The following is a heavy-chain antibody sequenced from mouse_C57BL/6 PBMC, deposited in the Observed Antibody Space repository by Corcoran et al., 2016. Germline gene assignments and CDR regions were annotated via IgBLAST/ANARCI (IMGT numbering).Heavy chain of an antibody. D-gene: IGHD3-3*01. CDR3: ATGTEAMDY. J-gene: IGHJ4*01. V-gene: IGHV1-19*01. CDR2: INPYNGGT. CDR1: GYTFTDYY. Sequence: EVQLQQSGPVLVKPGASVKMSCKASGYTFTDYYMNWVKQSHGKSLEWIGVINPYNGGTSYNQKFKGKATLTVDKSSSTAYMELNSLTSEDSAVYYCATGTEAMDYWGQGTSVTVSS.